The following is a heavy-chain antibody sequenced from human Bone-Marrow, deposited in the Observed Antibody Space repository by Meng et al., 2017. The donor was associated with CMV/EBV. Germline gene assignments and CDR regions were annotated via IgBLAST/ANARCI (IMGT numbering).Heavy chain of an antibody. J-gene: IGHJ4*02. CDR2: IRSKANSYAT. CDR3: TRPRAGGDTGTDY. Sequence: GESLKISCAASGFTFSGSAMHWVRQASGKGLEWVGRIRSKANSYATAYAASVKGRFTISRDDSKNTAYLQMNSLKTEDTAVYYCTRPRAGGDTGTDYWGQGTRVTVSS. D-gene: IGHD3-16*01. CDR1: GFTFSGSA. V-gene: IGHV3-73*01.